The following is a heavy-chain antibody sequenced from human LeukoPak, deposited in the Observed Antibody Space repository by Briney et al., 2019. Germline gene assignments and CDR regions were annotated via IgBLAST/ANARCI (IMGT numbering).Heavy chain of an antibody. V-gene: IGHV3-74*01. CDR2: INSDGSST. J-gene: IGHJ4*02. CDR1: GFTFSSYW. CDR3: ARGLIVPAGDFDY. Sequence: GGSPRLSCAASGFTFSSYWMHWVRQAPGKGLVWISRINSDGSSTSYADSVKGRFTISRDNAKNTLYLQMNSLRAEDTAVYYCARGLIVPAGDFDYWGQGTLVTVSS. D-gene: IGHD2-2*01.